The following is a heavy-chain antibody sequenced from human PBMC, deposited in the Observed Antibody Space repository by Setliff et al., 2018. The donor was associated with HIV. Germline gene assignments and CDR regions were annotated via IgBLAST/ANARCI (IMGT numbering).Heavy chain of an antibody. V-gene: IGHV3-11*05. CDR2: ITGSSSYI. CDR1: GFTFSDYY. Sequence: GGSLRLSCAASGFTFSDYYMSWIRQAPGKGLEWVSYITGSSSYINYADAVKGRLTISSDNAKNALYPQMNSLRAEDTAVYYCARGPTTVTNYYYYYMDVWGKGTTVTVSS. J-gene: IGHJ6*03. D-gene: IGHD4-17*01. CDR3: ARGPTTVTNYYYYYMDV.